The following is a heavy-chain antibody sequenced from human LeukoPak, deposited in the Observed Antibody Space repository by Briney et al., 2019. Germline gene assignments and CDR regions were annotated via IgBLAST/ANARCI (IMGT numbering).Heavy chain of an antibody. V-gene: IGHV4-39*01. J-gene: IGHJ5*02. D-gene: IGHD1-26*01. Sequence: PSETLSLTCTVSGGSISSSSYYWGWIRQPPGKGLEWIASTYYSGSTYYNPSLKSRVTISVDTSKNQLSLKLSSLTAADTAVYYCARHEYSGSYYGLSWFDPWGQGTLVTVSS. CDR2: TYYSGST. CDR1: GGSISSSSYY. CDR3: ARHEYSGSYYGLSWFDP.